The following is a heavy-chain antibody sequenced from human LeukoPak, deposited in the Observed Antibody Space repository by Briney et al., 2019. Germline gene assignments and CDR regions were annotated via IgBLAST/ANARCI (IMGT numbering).Heavy chain of an antibody. J-gene: IGHJ3*02. Sequence: PGGSLRLSCAASGFTFTTYWMSWVRQAPGKGLEWVANIKQDGTERYYVDSVKGRFSISRDSSKNTVYLQMNSLRSEDTAVYFCTKDLGDRYTSGWWRGAFDIWGQGTMVAVSS. V-gene: IGHV3-7*01. CDR1: GFTFTTYW. CDR2: IKQDGTER. CDR3: TKDLGDRYTSGWWRGAFDI. D-gene: IGHD6-19*01.